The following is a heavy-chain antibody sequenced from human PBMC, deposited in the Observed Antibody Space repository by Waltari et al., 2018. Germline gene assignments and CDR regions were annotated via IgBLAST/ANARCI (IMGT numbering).Heavy chain of an antibody. CDR2: INHSGST. J-gene: IGHJ6*02. CDR3: AREGYSYPYGMDV. CDR1: GGSFSGYY. Sequence: QVQLQQWGAGLLKPSETLSLTCAVYGGSFSGYYCSWIRQPPGKGLEWIGEINHSGSTNYNPSLKSRVTISVDTSKNQFSLKLSSVTAADTAVYYCAREGYSYPYGMDVWGQGTTVTVSS. V-gene: IGHV4-34*01. D-gene: IGHD5-18*01.